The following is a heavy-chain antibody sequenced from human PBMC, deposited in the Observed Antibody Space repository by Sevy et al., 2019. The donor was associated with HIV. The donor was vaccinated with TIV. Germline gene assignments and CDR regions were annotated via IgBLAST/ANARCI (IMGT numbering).Heavy chain of an antibody. J-gene: IGHJ4*02. D-gene: IGHD6-13*01. CDR1: GLGISFRTYG. CDR3: AKPPDPTTAAGDFFDR. Sequence: GGSLRLSCAVSGLGISFRTYGMHWVRQAPGKGLEWVAVIWHDGTTKYYADSVRGRFTISRDNSKSLVYLQMNSLRDEDTAVYYCAKPPDPTTAAGDFFDRWGQGTLVTVSS. V-gene: IGHV3-33*03. CDR2: IWHDGTTK.